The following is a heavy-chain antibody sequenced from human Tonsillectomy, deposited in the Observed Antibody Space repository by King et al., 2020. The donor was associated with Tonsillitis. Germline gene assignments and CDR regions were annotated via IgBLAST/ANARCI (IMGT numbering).Heavy chain of an antibody. Sequence: VQLVESGGGLVQPGGSLRLSCAASGFTFSDHYMDWVRQAPGKGLEWVGRTRNKANSYTTEYAASVKGRFTISRDDSKNSLYLQMNSLKTEDTAVYYCARASGDYGEYWYFDLWGRGTLVTVSS. D-gene: IGHD4-17*01. CDR3: ARASGDYGEYWYFDL. V-gene: IGHV3-72*01. CDR2: TRNKANSYTT. J-gene: IGHJ2*01. CDR1: GFTFSDHY.